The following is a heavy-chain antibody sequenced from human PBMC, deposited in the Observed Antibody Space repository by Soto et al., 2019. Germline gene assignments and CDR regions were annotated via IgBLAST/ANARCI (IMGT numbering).Heavy chain of an antibody. CDR2: IWYDGSNK. V-gene: IGHV3-33*01. D-gene: IGHD3-22*01. CDR3: ARTHYDSSGYYYLFPFDY. Sequence: LEWVAVIWYDGSNKYYADSVKGRFTISRDNSKNTLYLQMNSLRAEDTAVYYCARTHYDSSGYYYLFPFDYWGQGTLVTVSS. J-gene: IGHJ4*02.